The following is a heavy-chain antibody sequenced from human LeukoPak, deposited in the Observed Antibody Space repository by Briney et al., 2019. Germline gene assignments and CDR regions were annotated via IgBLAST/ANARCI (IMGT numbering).Heavy chain of an antibody. Sequence: GESLKISCEGSGYSFTNYWISWVRQMPGKGLGWMGRIDPTDSHTTYSPSFQGHVTISADKSISTAYLQWSSLKASDTAMYYCARHYTDGEDYWGQGTLVTVSS. D-gene: IGHD2-2*02. V-gene: IGHV5-10-1*01. CDR2: IDPTDSHT. CDR3: ARHYTDGEDY. J-gene: IGHJ4*02. CDR1: GYSFTNYW.